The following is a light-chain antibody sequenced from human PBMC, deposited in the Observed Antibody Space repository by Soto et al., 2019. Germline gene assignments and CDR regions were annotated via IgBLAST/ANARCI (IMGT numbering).Light chain of an antibody. V-gene: IGLV1-47*02. CDR3: AAWDDTLGGV. J-gene: IGLJ3*02. Sequence: QSALTQPPSASGTPGQTVTISCSGGSSNIGSNYVYWYQQLSGTAPRLIIYSNDQRSSGVPDRFSGSRSGTSASLAISGLRSEGEADYYCAAWDDTLGGVFGGGTKLTVL. CDR1: SSNIGSNY. CDR2: SND.